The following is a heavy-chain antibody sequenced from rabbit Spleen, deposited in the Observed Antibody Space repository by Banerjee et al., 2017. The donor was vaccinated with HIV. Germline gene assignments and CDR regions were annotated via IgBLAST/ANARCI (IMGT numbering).Heavy chain of an antibody. J-gene: IGHJ6*01. Sequence: QSLEESGGDMVKPGASLTLTCTASGFSFSTSYYICWVRQAPGKGLEWIGCMYPDGVGSTAYASWAKGRFTISKISSTTVTLQMTSLTAADTATYFCARDTGSSFSSYGMDLWGPGTLVTVS. D-gene: IGHD8-1*01. V-gene: IGHV1S40*01. CDR1: GFSFSTSYY. CDR3: ARDTGSSFSSYGMDL. CDR2: MYPDGVGST.